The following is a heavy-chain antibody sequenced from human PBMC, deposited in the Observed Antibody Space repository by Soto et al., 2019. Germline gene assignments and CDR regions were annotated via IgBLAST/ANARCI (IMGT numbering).Heavy chain of an antibody. CDR1: GYTFTSYD. V-gene: IGHV1-8*01. CDR3: ASGYYDFWSGYYWDYYYCYGMDV. J-gene: IGHJ6*02. CDR2: MNPNSGNT. Sequence: EASVKVSCKASGYTFTSYDINWVRQATGQGLEWMGWMNPNSGNTGYAQKFQGRVTMTRNTSISTAYMELSSLRSEDTAVYYCASGYYDFWSGYYWDYYYCYGMDVWGQGTTVTAP. D-gene: IGHD3-3*01.